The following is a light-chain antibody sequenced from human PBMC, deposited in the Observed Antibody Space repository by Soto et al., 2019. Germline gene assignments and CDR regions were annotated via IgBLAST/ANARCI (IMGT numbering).Light chain of an antibody. CDR2: EVS. Sequence: QSALTQPPSASGSRGQSVTISCTGTSSDVGGYNYVSWYQQHPGKAPKLMIYEVSKRPSGVPDRFSGSKSGNTASLTVSGLQHEDEADYYCSSYAGSNNLGVFGGGTKVTVL. CDR3: SSYAGSNNLGV. V-gene: IGLV2-8*01. J-gene: IGLJ3*02. CDR1: SSDVGGYNY.